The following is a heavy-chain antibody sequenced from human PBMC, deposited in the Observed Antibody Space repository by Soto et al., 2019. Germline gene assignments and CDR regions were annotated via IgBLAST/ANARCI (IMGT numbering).Heavy chain of an antibody. CDR1: GFTFSNYG. Sequence: VQLVESGGGVVQPGRSLRLSCAASGFTFSNYGIHWVRQAPGQGLLWVSRIHSDGSSTTYADSVKGRFTISRDNAKNTVSLQMNSLRVEDTGVYFCARGDRGAFDLWGQGTMVTVSS. J-gene: IGHJ3*01. D-gene: IGHD2-21*02. CDR2: IHSDGSST. V-gene: IGHV3-74*02. CDR3: ARGDRGAFDL.